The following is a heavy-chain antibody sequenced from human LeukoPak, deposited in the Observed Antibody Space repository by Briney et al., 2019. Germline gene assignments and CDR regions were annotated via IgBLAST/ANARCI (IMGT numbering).Heavy chain of an antibody. Sequence: GGSLRLSCAASGFTFSSYGMHWVRQASGKGLEWVAFIRYDGSNKYYADSVKGRFTISRDNSKNMLYLQMNSLRAEDTAVYYCAKDSHSSSAGFDYWGQGTLVTVSS. D-gene: IGHD6-6*01. CDR1: GFTFSSYG. V-gene: IGHV3-30*02. J-gene: IGHJ4*02. CDR3: AKDSHSSSAGFDY. CDR2: IRYDGSNK.